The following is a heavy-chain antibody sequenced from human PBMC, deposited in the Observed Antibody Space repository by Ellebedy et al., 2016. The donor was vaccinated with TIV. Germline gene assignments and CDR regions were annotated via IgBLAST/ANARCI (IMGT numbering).Heavy chain of an antibody. V-gene: IGHV5-51*01. J-gene: IGHJ4*02. Sequence: KVSCKASGYSFSSYWIAWVRQMPGKGLEWMGIIFPGDSDTKYSPSFEGQVTISADKSINTAYLQWNSLKASDTAMYYCARSRSGIPADYWGQGTLVTVSS. CDR2: IFPGDSDT. CDR1: GYSFSSYW. CDR3: ARSRSGIPADY. D-gene: IGHD6-13*01.